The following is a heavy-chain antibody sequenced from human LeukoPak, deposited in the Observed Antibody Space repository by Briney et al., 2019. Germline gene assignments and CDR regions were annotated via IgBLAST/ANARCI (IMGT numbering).Heavy chain of an antibody. D-gene: IGHD6-19*01. CDR3: ARDVSVAGSWGGNWFDP. V-gene: IGHV3-21*04. CDR1: GFTFSSYS. CDR2: ISSSSSYI. Sequence: GGSLRLSCAASGFTFSSYSMNWVRQAPGKGLEWVSSISSSSSYIYYADSVKGRFTISRDNAKNSLYLQMNSLRAEDTALYYCARDVSVAGSWGGNWFDPWGQGTLVTVSS. J-gene: IGHJ5*02.